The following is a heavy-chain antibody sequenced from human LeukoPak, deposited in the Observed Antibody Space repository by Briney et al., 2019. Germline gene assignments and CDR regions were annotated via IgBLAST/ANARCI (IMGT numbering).Heavy chain of an antibody. CDR2: IKQDGSEK. V-gene: IGHV3-7*01. D-gene: IGHD6-25*01. CDR3: ARSHSSGAFDI. J-gene: IGHJ3*02. CDR1: GFTFSSYW. Sequence: GGSLRLSCAASGFTFSSYWMSWVRQAPGKGLEWVANIKQDGSEKYYVDSVKGRFTISRDNAKNSLYLQMNSLRDEDTAVYYCARSHSSGAFDIWGQGTMVTVSS.